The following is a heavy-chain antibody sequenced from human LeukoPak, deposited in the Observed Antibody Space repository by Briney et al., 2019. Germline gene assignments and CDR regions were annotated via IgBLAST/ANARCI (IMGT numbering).Heavy chain of an antibody. J-gene: IGHJ5*02. V-gene: IGHV1-3*01. CDR3: AVPSMVRGVINNWFDP. D-gene: IGHD3-10*01. Sequence: GASVKVSCKASGYTFTSYAMHWVRQAPGQRLEWMGWINAGNGNTKYSQKLQGRVTITRDTSASTAYMELSNLRSEDTAVYYCAVPSMVRGVINNWFDPWGQGTLVTVSS. CDR1: GYTFTSYA. CDR2: INAGNGNT.